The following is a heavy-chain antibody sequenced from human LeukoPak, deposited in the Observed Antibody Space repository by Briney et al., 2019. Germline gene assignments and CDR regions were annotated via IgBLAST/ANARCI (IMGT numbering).Heavy chain of an antibody. CDR3: ARGLSDVPPLTY. D-gene: IGHD3-9*01. CDR2: IYSGGST. J-gene: IGHJ4*02. V-gene: IGHV3-66*01. CDR1: GFTVSSNY. Sequence: PGGSLRLSCAASGFTVSSNYMSWVRQDTGKGLVWVSVIYSGGSTYYADSVKGRFTIPTNTSKNTLYLQIDDQRAEDTAVYYCARGLSDVPPLTYWGQGTLVTVSS.